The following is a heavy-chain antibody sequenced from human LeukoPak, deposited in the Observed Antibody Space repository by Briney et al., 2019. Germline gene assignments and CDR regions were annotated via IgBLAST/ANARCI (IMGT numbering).Heavy chain of an antibody. J-gene: IGHJ5*02. Sequence: GGSLRLSCAASGFTFTTYWMGWVRRAPGKGLEWVASIKQDGSEKYYVDSVKGRFTISRDSAENTVYLQMKSLKGEDTAFYYCARPLLYYYGSETYFWFDLWGQGTLVTVSS. CDR3: ARPLLYYYGSETYFWFDL. D-gene: IGHD3-10*01. CDR2: IKQDGSEK. CDR1: GFTFTTYW. V-gene: IGHV3-7*01.